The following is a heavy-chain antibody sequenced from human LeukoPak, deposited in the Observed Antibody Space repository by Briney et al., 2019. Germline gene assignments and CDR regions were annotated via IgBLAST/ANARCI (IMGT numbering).Heavy chain of an antibody. V-gene: IGHV3-53*01. CDR2: IYSGGST. D-gene: IGHD3-10*01. CDR3: ARDRSMHSVLLWFGEIQYYFDY. J-gene: IGHJ4*02. Sequence: GGSLRLSCAASGFTVSSNYMSWVRQAPGKGLEWVSVIYSGGSTYYADSVKGRFTISRDNSKNTLYLQMNSLRAEDTAVYYCARDRSMHSVLLWFGEIQYYFDYWGQGTLVTVSS. CDR1: GFTVSSNY.